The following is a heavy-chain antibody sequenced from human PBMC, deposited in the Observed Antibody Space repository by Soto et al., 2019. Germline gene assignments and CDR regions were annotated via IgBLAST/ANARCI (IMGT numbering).Heavy chain of an antibody. V-gene: IGHV3-7*01. CDR1: GFIFNNYW. Sequence: EVQLVESGGGLVQPGGSLRLSCAASGFIFNNYWMTWVRQAPGKGLEWVANIKQDGSEKYYVDSVKGRFTISRDNAKNSLYLQMNSLRADDTALYYCARDAYYDESSGYFDYWGQGTLVTVTS. CDR2: IKQDGSEK. J-gene: IGHJ4*02. CDR3: ARDAYYDESSGYFDY. D-gene: IGHD3-22*01.